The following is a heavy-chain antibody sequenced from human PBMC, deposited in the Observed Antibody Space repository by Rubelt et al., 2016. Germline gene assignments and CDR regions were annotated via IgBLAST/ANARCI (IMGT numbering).Heavy chain of an antibody. CDR3: AADYGGGAFDI. D-gene: IGHD4-23*01. CDR1: GGSISSGGYY. V-gene: IGHV4-31*03. J-gene: IGHJ3*02. CDR2: IYYSWST. Sequence: QLQLQESGPGLVKPSETLSLTCTVSGGSISSGGYYWSWIRQHPGKGLEWIGYIYYSWSTYYNLSLKSRVTSSVGTSKNQFSRKLCSVTAADTAVYYCAADYGGGAFDIWGQGTMVTVSS.